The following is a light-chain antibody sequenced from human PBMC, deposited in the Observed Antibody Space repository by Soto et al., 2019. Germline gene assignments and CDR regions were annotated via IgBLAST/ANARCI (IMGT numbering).Light chain of an antibody. V-gene: IGLV1-40*01. CDR2: GNG. CDR3: SSYTNINTRACV. J-gene: IGLJ1*01. CDR1: SSNIGAGHD. Sequence: QSVLTQPPSVSGAPGQRVTISCTGSSSNIGAGHDVHWYQQLPGTAPKLLIYGNGNRPSGVPDRFSGSKSGTSASLTISGLQAEDEAEYYCSSYTNINTRACVFGTGTKVTVL.